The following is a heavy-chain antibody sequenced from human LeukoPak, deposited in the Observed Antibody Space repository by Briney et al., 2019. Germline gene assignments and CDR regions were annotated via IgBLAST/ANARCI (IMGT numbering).Heavy chain of an antibody. V-gene: IGHV3-23*01. J-gene: IGHJ4*02. D-gene: IGHD2-8*01. CDR2: IRGSGGST. Sequence: GGSLRLSCAASGFTFSSYAMTWVRQAPGKGLEWVSAIRGSGGSTSYADSVKGRFSISRDNSNNTLYLQMNSLRAEDTAVYYCVRDLILVWTPGDDFDYWGQGTLATVSS. CDR1: GFTFSSYA. CDR3: VRDLILVWTPGDDFDY.